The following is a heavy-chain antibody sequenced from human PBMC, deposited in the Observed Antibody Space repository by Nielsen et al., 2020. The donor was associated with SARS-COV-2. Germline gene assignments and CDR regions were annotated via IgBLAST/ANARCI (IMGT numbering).Heavy chain of an antibody. Sequence: SETLSLTCAVSGGSISSSNWWSWVRQPPGKGLEWIGEIYHSGSTNYNPSLKSRVTISVDKSKNQFSLKLSSVTAADTAVYYCATGGGATVHYYYYYMDVWGKGTTVTVSS. CDR1: GGSISSSNW. CDR3: ATGGGATVHYYYYYMDV. CDR2: IYHSGST. V-gene: IGHV4-4*02. J-gene: IGHJ6*03. D-gene: IGHD2-8*02.